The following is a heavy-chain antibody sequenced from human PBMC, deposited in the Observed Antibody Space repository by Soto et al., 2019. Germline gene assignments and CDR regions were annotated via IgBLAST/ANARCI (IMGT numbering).Heavy chain of an antibody. J-gene: IGHJ5*02. D-gene: IGHD5-18*01. CDR2: IDPSDSYT. CDR1: GYSFTSYW. V-gene: IGHV5-10-1*01. Sequence: PGESLKISCKGSGYSFTSYWISWVRQMPGKGLEWMGRIDPSDSYTNYSPSFQGHVTISADKSISTAYLQWSSLKASDTAMYYCARLDMIVDTAMERIRGTGIDPWGQGTLVTVSS. CDR3: ARLDMIVDTAMERIRGTGIDP.